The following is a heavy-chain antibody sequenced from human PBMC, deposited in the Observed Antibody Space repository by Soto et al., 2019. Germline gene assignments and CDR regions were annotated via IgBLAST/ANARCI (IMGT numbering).Heavy chain of an antibody. CDR2: ISYDGSNK. J-gene: IGHJ4*02. D-gene: IGHD6-19*01. CDR3: ARDRIAVAGTVMDY. V-gene: IGHV3-30-3*01. Sequence: GGSLRLSCAASGFTFSSYAMHWVRQAPGKGLEWVAVISYDGSNKYYADSVKGRFTISRDNSKNTLYLQVNSLRAEDTAVYYCARDRIAVAGTVMDYWGQGTLVTVSS. CDR1: GFTFSSYA.